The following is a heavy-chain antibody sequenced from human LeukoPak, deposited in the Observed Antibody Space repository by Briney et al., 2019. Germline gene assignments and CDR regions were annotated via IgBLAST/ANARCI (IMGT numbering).Heavy chain of an antibody. CDR2: ISSSGSGGNT. Sequence: QPGGSLRLSCAASGVTLSSYAMSWARQAPGKGLEWVSGISSSGSGGNTYYADSVQGRFTISRDNSKSTLCLQMNSLRAEDTAVYYCAKQLGYCSDGSCYFPYWGQGTLVTVSS. J-gene: IGHJ4*02. V-gene: IGHV3-23*01. CDR3: AKQLGYCSDGSCYFPY. D-gene: IGHD2-15*01. CDR1: GVTLSSYA.